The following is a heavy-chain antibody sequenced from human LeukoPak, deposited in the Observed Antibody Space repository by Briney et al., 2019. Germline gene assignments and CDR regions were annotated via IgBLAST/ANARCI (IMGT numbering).Heavy chain of an antibody. CDR2: IQTGGNT. Sequence: QPGGSLRLSCAASGFTFSSDGMTWVRQAPGKGLEWVSTIQTGGNTYYADSVRGRFTISRQNSKNTVYLQMISLRVEDAAVYYCARISGGTSRTSWFDPWGQGTLVTVSS. CDR1: GFTFSSDG. D-gene: IGHD2-15*01. V-gene: IGHV3-53*04. J-gene: IGHJ5*02. CDR3: ARISGGTSRTSWFDP.